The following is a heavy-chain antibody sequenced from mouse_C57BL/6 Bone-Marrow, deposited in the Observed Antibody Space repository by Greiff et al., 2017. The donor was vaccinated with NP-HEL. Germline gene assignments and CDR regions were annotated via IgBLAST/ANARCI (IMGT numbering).Heavy chain of an antibody. J-gene: IGHJ3*01. V-gene: IGHV5-6*01. CDR3: ARAYDYDVAWFAY. D-gene: IGHD2-4*01. CDR2: ISSGGSYT. CDR1: GFTFSSYG. Sequence: EVQLVESGGDLVKPGGSLKLSCAASGFTFSSYGMSWVRQTPDKRLEWVATISSGGSYTYYPDSVKGRFTISRDNAKNSLYLQMSSLKSDDTAMYYCARAYDYDVAWFAYWGQGTLVTGSA.